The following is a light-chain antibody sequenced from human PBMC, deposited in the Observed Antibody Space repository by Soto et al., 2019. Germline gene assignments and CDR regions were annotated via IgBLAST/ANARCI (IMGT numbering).Light chain of an antibody. CDR3: QHYGSSLWT. CDR2: AAS. Sequence: DIVLTQSPGTLSLSPGERATLSCRASQSISSSYIAWYQQKPGKAPRLLIYAASSRASGIPERFSGSGSGTEFTLTISRLEPDDFAVYYCQHYGSSLWTFGQGTKVDI. CDR1: QSISSSY. J-gene: IGKJ1*01. V-gene: IGKV3-20*01.